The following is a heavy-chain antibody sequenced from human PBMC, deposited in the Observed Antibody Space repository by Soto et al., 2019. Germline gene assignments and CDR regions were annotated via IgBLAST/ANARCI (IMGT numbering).Heavy chain of an antibody. CDR3: AKDRKQWRPLYFDY. CDR1: GFTFSSYG. V-gene: IGHV3-30*18. Sequence: GGSLRLSCAASGFTFSSYGMHWVRPAPGKGLEWVAVISYDGSNKYYADSVKSRFTISRDNSKNTLYLQMNSLRAEDTAVYYCAKDRKQWRPLYFDYWGQGTLVTVSS. CDR2: ISYDGSNK. D-gene: IGHD6-19*01. J-gene: IGHJ4*02.